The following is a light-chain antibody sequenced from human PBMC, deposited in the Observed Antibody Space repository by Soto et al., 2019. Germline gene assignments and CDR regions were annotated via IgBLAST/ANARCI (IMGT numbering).Light chain of an antibody. CDR3: GSYTSTDTPFV. J-gene: IGLJ1*01. CDR1: SXDVGGYNY. CDR2: EVS. V-gene: IGLV2-14*01. Sequence: QSVLAQPSSVSGSPGQSITISCTGTSXDVGGYNYVSWYQHHPGKGPKLIIYEVSNRPSGVSDRFSGSKSGNKASLIISNLEAEDESDYYCGSYTSTDTPFVLGTGTKVTVL.